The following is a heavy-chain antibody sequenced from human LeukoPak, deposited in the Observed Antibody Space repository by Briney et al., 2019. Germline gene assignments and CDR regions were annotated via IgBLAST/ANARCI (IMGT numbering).Heavy chain of an antibody. D-gene: IGHD6-13*01. V-gene: IGHV1-2*02. CDR2: INPNSGGT. CDR3: ARGVRGSSWYYYFDY. Sequence: ASVKVSCKASGYTFTGYYMHWVRQAPGQGLEWMGWINPNSGGTNYAQKFQGRVTMTRDTSISTAYMELSRLRSDDTAMYYCARGVRGSSWYYYFDYWGQGTLVTVPS. CDR1: GYTFTGYY. J-gene: IGHJ4*02.